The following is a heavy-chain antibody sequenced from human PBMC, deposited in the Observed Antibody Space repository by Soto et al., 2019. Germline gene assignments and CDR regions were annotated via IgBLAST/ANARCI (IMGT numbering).Heavy chain of an antibody. D-gene: IGHD6-19*01. J-gene: IGHJ4*02. V-gene: IGHV4-59*01. CDR3: ARDRPLISSAWYYFDY. CDR2: ISFSGNT. CDR1: GGSISSYY. Sequence: QVQLQESGPGLVKPSETLSLTCTVSGGSISSYYWTWIRQPPGKGREWIGYISFSGNTNYNPSLKSRVAISVDTSKNQFSLKLRSVTAADTAVYYCARDRPLISSAWYYFDYWGQGTLVTVSS.